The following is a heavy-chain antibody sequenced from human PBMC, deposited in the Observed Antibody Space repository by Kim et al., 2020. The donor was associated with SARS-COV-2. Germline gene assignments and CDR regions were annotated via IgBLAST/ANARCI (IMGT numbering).Heavy chain of an antibody. Sequence: ASVKVSCKVSGYTLTELSMHWVRQAPGKGLEWMGGFDPEDGETIYAQKFQGRVTMTEDTSTDTAYMELSSLRSEDTAVYYCATGRPITMVRGVDYYYGMDVWGQGTTVTVSS. V-gene: IGHV1-24*01. CDR1: GYTLTELS. J-gene: IGHJ6*02. CDR3: ATGRPITMVRGVDYYYGMDV. CDR2: FDPEDGET. D-gene: IGHD3-10*01.